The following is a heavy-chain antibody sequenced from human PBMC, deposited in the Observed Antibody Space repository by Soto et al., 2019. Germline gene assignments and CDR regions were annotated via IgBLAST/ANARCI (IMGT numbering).Heavy chain of an antibody. CDR2: IHHSGST. CDR3: ARDTGTYPYYFDY. CDR1: GGSISSGENF. D-gene: IGHD1-26*01. V-gene: IGHV4-30-4*01. Sequence: LSLTCTVSGGSISSGENFWNWIRQSPGKGLEWIGYIHHSGSTYYNPSLKSRLTISVDTSKNQISLKLNSVTAADTAAYYCARDTGTYPYYFDYWGQGTLVTVSS. J-gene: IGHJ4*02.